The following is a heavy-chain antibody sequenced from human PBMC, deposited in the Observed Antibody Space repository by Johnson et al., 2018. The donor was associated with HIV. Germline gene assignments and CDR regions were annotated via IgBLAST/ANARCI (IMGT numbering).Heavy chain of an antibody. V-gene: IGHV3-9*01. CDR3: AKAGYSSSWYGGDAFDI. J-gene: IGHJ3*02. CDR2: ISWNSGSI. Sequence: QLVESWGGLVQPGRSLRLSCAASRFTFDDYAMHWVRQTPGKGLEWVSGISWNSGSIGYADSVKGRFTISRDNAKNSLYLQMNSLRAEDTALYYCAKAGYSSSWYGGDAFDIWGQGTMVTVSS. D-gene: IGHD6-13*01. CDR1: RFTFDDYA.